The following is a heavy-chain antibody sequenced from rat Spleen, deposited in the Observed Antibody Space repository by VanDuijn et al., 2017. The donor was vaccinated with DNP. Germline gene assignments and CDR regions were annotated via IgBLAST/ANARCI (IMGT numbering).Heavy chain of an antibody. V-gene: IGHV5S13*01. CDR2: ITNSGGSS. Sequence: EVQLVESGGGLAQPGRSLKLSCAASGFTFSDYGMAWVRQAPTRGLEWVASITNSGGSSYYRDSVKGRFTISRENAKNTLFLQMDSLRSEDTATYYWTTGGWDLGYYWYFDFWGPGTKVTVSS. CDR1: GFTFSDYG. CDR3: TTGGWDLGYYWYFDF. D-gene: IGHD5-1*01. J-gene: IGHJ1*01.